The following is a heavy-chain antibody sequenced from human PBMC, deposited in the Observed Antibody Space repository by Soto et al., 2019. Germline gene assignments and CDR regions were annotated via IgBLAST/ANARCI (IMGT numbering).Heavy chain of an antibody. V-gene: IGHV3-7*03. CDR3: AGGPVWLIDY. J-gene: IGHJ4*02. D-gene: IGHD3-22*01. CDR2: IKKDGSER. CDR1: GFSFGSYW. Sequence: EVQLVESGGGLVQPGGSLRLSCAASGFSFGSYWMNWVRHAPGKGLEWVAIIKKDGSERYYVDSVEGRFIISRDNVKNSLYLQWISPRAGDTAVYSCAGGPVWLIDYWGRGTVVIVSS.